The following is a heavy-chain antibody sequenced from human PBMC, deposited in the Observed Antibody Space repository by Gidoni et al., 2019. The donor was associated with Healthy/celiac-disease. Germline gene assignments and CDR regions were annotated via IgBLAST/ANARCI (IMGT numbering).Heavy chain of an antibody. J-gene: IGHJ4*02. Sequence: EVQLVESGGGLVQPGGSLRLSCAASGFTFSSYWMHWVRQAPGKGLVWVSRINSDGSSTSYADSVKGRFTISRDNAKNTLYLQMNSLRAEDTAVYYCARVRAHSSGWYGVLFDYWGQGTLVTVSS. CDR1: GFTFSSYW. D-gene: IGHD6-19*01. CDR2: INSDGSST. CDR3: ARVRAHSSGWYGVLFDY. V-gene: IGHV3-74*01.